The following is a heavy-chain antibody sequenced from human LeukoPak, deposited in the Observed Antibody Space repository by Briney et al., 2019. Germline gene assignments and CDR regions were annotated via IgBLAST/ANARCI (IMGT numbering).Heavy chain of an antibody. J-gene: IGHJ5*02. Sequence: GRSLRLSCAASGFTLSGYWMHWVRQAPGKGLVWVSRIKGDGSITSYADSVKGRFTIFRDNAKNTLYLQMNSLRAEDTAVYYCARSDWFDPWGQGTLVTVSS. CDR1: GFTLSGYW. V-gene: IGHV3-74*01. CDR3: ARSDWFDP. CDR2: IKGDGSIT.